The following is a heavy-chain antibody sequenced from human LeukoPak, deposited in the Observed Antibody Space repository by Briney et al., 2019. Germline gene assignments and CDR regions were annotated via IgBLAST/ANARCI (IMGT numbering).Heavy chain of an antibody. D-gene: IGHD3-10*01. CDR3: ARVQSGFGELSGAFDI. CDR2: ISDNSYWI. V-gene: IGHV3-21*04. Sequence: GGSLRLSYAASGFTFSTYSMSWVRQAPGKGLEWVSSISDNSYWIYYADSVEGRFIISRDNAKNSLYLQMNSLRAEDTALYHCARVQSGFGELSGAFDIWGQGTMVTVSS. CDR1: GFTFSTYS. J-gene: IGHJ3*02.